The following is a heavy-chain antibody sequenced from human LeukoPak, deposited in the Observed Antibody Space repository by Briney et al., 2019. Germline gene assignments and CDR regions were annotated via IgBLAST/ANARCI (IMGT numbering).Heavy chain of an antibody. D-gene: IGHD6-6*01. V-gene: IGHV3-21*01. CDR2: ISSSSSYI. CDR3: AREEYSSSSEWFDP. J-gene: IGHJ5*02. CDR1: GFTFSSYA. Sequence: GGSLRLSCAASGFTFSSYAMNWVRQAPGKGLEWVSSISSSSSYIYYADSVKGRFTISRDNAKNSLYLQMNSLRAEDAAVYYCAREEYSSSSEWFDPWGQGTLVTVSS.